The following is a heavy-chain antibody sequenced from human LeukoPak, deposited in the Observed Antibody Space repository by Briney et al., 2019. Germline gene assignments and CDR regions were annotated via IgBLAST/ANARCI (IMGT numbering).Heavy chain of an antibody. Sequence: SETLSLTCAVYGGSFSGYYWSWIRQPPGKGLEWIEEINHSGSTNYNPSLKSRVTISVDTSKNQFSLKLSSVTAADTAVYYCAGAYGDYKYYYGMVVWGQGTTVTVSS. D-gene: IGHD4-17*01. V-gene: IGHV4-34*01. CDR1: GGSFSGYY. J-gene: IGHJ6*02. CDR3: AGAYGDYKYYYGMVV. CDR2: INHSGST.